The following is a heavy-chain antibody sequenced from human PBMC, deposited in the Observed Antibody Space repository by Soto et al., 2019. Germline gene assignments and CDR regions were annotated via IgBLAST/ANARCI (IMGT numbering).Heavy chain of an antibody. CDR3: ARDIAVAGTGGGY. D-gene: IGHD6-19*01. CDR2: IYYSGST. J-gene: IGHJ4*02. V-gene: IGHV4-59*01. CDR1: GGSISSYY. Sequence: SETLSLTCTVAGGSISSYYWSWIRQPPEKGLEWIGYIYYSGSTNYNPSLKSRVTISVDTSKNQFSLKLSSVTAADTAVYYCARDIAVAGTGGGYWGQGTLVTVSS.